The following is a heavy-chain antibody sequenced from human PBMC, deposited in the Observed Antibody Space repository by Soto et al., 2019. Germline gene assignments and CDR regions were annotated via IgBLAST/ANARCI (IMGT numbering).Heavy chain of an antibody. CDR3: AREHSSSWRFDY. Sequence: ASVKVSCKASGNTFSNYYIHWVRQAPGQGLEWMGTINPSGGHTTYAQKFQGRVTMTRNTSISTAYMELSSLRSEDTAVYYCAREHSSSWRFDYWGQGTLVTVSS. CDR1: GNTFSNYY. V-gene: IGHV1-46*01. J-gene: IGHJ4*02. D-gene: IGHD6-13*01. CDR2: INPSGGHT.